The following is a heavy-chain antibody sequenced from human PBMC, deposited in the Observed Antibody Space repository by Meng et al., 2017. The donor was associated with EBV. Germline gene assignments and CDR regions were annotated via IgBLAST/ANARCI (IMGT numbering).Heavy chain of an antibody. CDR2: IYWYDNT. V-gene: IGHV2-5*01. J-gene: IGHJ4*02. CDR1: GGADSTRGGG. CDR3: AHIIAERPFDY. D-gene: IGHD6-13*01. Sequence: TPPHTCTPSRSSFGGADSTRGGGLRSPRKPPGKALECLSIIYWYDNTRYSPSLNIRLTITKDTSTLQVVLTMTTMDPVDAATYYCAHIIAERPFDYWGQGTLVTVSS.